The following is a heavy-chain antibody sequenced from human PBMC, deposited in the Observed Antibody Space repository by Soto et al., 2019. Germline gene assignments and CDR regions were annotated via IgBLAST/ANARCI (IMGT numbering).Heavy chain of an antibody. CDR1: GYSFTSYW. V-gene: IGHV5-10-1*01. CDR2: IDPSDSYT. CDR3: ARQRDDSSGYYYYYYYGMDV. Sequence: PGESLKISCNGSGYSFTSYWISWVRQMPWKGLEWMGRIDPSDSYTNYSPSFQGHVTISADKSISTAYLQWSSLKASDTAMYYCARQRDDSSGYYYYYYYGMDVWGQGTTVTVSS. J-gene: IGHJ6*02. D-gene: IGHD3-22*01.